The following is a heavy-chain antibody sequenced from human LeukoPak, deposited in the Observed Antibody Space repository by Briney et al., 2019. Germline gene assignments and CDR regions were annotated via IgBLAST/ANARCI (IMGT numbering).Heavy chain of an antibody. CDR1: GGSISSYY. D-gene: IGHD5-12*01. CDR3: AKRGYSGYDFYY. V-gene: IGHV4-59*08. CDR2: IYYSGST. Sequence: SETLSLTCTVSGGSISSYYWSWIRQPPGKGLEWIGYIYYSGSTNYNPSLKSRVTISVDTSKNQFSLKLSSVTAADTAVYYCAKRGYSGYDFYYWGQGTLVTVSS. J-gene: IGHJ4*02.